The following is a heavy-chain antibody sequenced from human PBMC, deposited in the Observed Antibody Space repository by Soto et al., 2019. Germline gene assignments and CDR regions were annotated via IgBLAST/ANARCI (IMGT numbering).Heavy chain of an antibody. J-gene: IGHJ6*03. CDR2: ISGSGGST. Sequence: GGSLRLSCAASGFTFSSYAMSWVRQAPGKGLEWVSAISGSGGSTYYADSVKGRFTISRDNSKNTLYLQMNSLRAEDTAVYYCAKGTPTGPPSHYYYYYMDVWGKGTTVTVSS. D-gene: IGHD3-9*01. CDR3: AKGTPTGPPSHYYYYYMDV. CDR1: GFTFSSYA. V-gene: IGHV3-23*01.